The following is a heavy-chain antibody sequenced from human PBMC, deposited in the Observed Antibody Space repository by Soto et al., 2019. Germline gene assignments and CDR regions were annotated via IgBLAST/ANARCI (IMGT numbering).Heavy chain of an antibody. Sequence: ASVKVSCKASGYTFSNDGISWVRQAPGQGLEWMGWISGYNGLTAYAQNVQGRVTMTIDTPTTTVFMEMTGLRSNDTAVYYCARDEGIRGFDSWGQGTLVTVSS. CDR3: ARDEGIRGFDS. J-gene: IGHJ4*02. D-gene: IGHD3-10*01. CDR1: GYTFSNDG. CDR2: ISGYNGLT. V-gene: IGHV1-18*04.